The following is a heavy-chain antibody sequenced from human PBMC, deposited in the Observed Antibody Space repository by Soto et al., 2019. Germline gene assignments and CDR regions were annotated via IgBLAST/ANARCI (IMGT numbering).Heavy chain of an antibody. V-gene: IGHV1-18*04. CDR1: GYTFSSYA. D-gene: IGHD3-3*01. CDR3: ARGGNYDFWSGYWSYWGYYGMDV. Sequence: ASVKFSCTAYGYTFSSYAISWVRQAPGQGLEWMGWISAYNGNTNYAQKLQGRVTMTTDTSTRTAYMQLRSLRSDDTAVYYCARGGNYDFWSGYWSYWGYYGMDVWGQWTKVTVSS. J-gene: IGHJ6*02. CDR2: ISAYNGNT.